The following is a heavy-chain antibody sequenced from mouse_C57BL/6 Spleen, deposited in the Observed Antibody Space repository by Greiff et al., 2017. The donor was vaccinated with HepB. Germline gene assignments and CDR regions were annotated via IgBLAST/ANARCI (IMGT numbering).Heavy chain of an antibody. J-gene: IGHJ4*01. CDR1: GYTFTDYY. CDR2: INPYNGGT. V-gene: IGHV1-19*01. D-gene: IGHD1-1*01. Sequence: EVQLQQSGPVLVKPGASVKMSCKASGYTFTDYYMNWVKQSHGKSLEWIGVINPYNGGTSYNQKFKGKATLTVDKSSSTAYMELNSLTSEDSAVYYCARERDYYGSSPYAMDYWGQGTSVTVSS. CDR3: ARERDYYGSSPYAMDY.